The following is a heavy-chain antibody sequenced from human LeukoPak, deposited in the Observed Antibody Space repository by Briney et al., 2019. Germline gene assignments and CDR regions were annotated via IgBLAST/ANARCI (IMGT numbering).Heavy chain of an antibody. V-gene: IGHV4-59*08. CDR3: ARVGSAVVSYYFDY. D-gene: IGHD4-23*01. J-gene: IGHJ4*02. CDR1: GGSISSYY. Sequence: SETLSLTCTVSGGSISSYYWSWIRQPPGKGLEWIGYIYYSGSTNYNPSLKSRVTISVDTSKNQFSLKLSSVTAADTAVYYCARVGSAVVSYYFDYWGQGTLVTVSS. CDR2: IYYSGST.